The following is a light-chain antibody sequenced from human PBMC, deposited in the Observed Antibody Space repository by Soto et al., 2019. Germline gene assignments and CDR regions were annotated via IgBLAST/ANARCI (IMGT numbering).Light chain of an antibody. CDR2: GAS. CDR1: QSVSNS. V-gene: IGKV3-15*01. CDR3: QQYSSPRT. Sequence: VQTPATPTLSASEGAGATPFCRASQSVSNSLSWCQQKPRRAPRRLIYGASSRATSSPAKRSSSGACRDFTLTIICLLAEDVATVYCRQQYSSPRTFGQGTKVDNK. J-gene: IGKJ1*01.